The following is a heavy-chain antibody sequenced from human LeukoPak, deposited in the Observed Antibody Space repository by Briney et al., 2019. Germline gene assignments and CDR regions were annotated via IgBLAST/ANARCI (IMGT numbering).Heavy chain of an antibody. CDR2: ISGSGGST. Sequence: GGSLRLSCAASGFTFSSYAMSWVRQAPGKGLEWVSAISGSGGSTYYADSVKGRFTISRDNSKNTLYLQMNSLRAEDTAVYYCARVDLGGSGYYSTDYWGQGTLVTVSS. CDR3: ARVDLGGSGYYSTDY. D-gene: IGHD3-22*01. V-gene: IGHV3-23*01. CDR1: GFTFSSYA. J-gene: IGHJ4*02.